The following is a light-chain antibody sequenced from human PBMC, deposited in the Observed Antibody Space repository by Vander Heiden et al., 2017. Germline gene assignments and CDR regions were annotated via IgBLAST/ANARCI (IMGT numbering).Light chain of an antibody. Sequence: DTQMTQSPSSLSASLGDRVTITCRASQSISYYLNWYQKKPGKAPKLLIYAASNLQSGVPSRFSGSGSGTDFTLTISSLQPEDFATYYCQQTYSVTLTFGHGTKVDIK. CDR3: QQTYSVTLT. V-gene: IGKV1-39*01. CDR2: AAS. CDR1: QSISYY. J-gene: IGKJ3*01.